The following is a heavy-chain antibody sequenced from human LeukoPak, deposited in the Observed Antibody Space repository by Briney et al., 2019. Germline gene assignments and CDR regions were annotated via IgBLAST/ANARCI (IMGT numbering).Heavy chain of an antibody. V-gene: IGHV3-30*04. CDR1: GFTFSSYA. J-gene: IGHJ4*02. D-gene: IGHD6-19*01. CDR2: ISYDGSNK. CDR3: ARASGWYLRTFDY. Sequence: PGGSLRLSCAASGFTFSSYAMHWVRQAPGKGLEWVAVISYDGSNKYYADSVKGRFTISRDNSKNTLYLQMNSLRAEDTAVYYCARASGWYLRTFDYWAREPWSPSPQ.